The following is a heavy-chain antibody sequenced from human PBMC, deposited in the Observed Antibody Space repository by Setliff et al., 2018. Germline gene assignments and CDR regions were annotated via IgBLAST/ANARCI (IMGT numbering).Heavy chain of an antibody. CDR1: GFTFSNHG. D-gene: IGHD3-22*01. J-gene: IGHJ4*02. Sequence: PGGSLRLSCAASGFTFSNHGMHWVRQASGKGLEWVAFIRHDGNNKYYKDSVRGRFTISRDNSKNTVYLQMNSLRPEDTAVYYCAKELIEVMMTGLEFWGQGTMVTVSS. CDR3: AKELIEVMMTGLEF. V-gene: IGHV3-30*02. CDR2: IRHDGNNK.